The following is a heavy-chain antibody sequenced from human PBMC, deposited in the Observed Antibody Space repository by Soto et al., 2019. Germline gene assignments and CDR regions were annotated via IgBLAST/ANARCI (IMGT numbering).Heavy chain of an antibody. CDR3: ASNLDYDILTGYKPYYYYGMDV. V-gene: IGHV1-18*01. D-gene: IGHD3-9*01. J-gene: IGHJ6*02. Sequence: GASVKVSCKASGYTFTSYGISWVRQAPGQGLEWMGWISAYNGNTNYAQKLQGRVTMTTDTSTSTAYMELRSLRSEDTAVYYCASNLDYDILTGYKPYYYYGMDVWGQGTTVTVSS. CDR1: GYTFTSYG. CDR2: ISAYNGNT.